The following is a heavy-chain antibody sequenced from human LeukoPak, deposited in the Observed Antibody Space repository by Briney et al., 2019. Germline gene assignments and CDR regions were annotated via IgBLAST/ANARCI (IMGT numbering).Heavy chain of an antibody. CDR1: GFTFSGYS. J-gene: IGHJ5*02. CDR2: ISSSSSYI. D-gene: IGHD6-13*01. V-gene: IGHV3-21*01. Sequence: GGSLRLSCAASGFTFSGYSMNWVRQAPGKGLEWVSSISSSSSYIYYADSVKGRFTISRDNAKNSLYLQMNSLRAEDTAVYYCARDGVVAAAGGWFDPWGQGTLVTVSS. CDR3: ARDGVVAAAGGWFDP.